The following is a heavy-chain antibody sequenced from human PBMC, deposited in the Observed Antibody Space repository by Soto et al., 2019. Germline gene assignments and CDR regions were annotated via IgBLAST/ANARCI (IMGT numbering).Heavy chain of an antibody. Sequence: PGESLKISCQTSGYSFTSYWIGWVRQMPGKGLEWMGIIYPGDSDTRYSPSFQGQVTISADKSISTAYLQWSSLKASDTAMYYCARLIMITFGGVIDALEIWGQGTMVTVSS. CDR2: IYPGDSDT. CDR3: ARLIMITFGGVIDALEI. J-gene: IGHJ3*02. V-gene: IGHV5-51*01. CDR1: GYSFTSYW. D-gene: IGHD3-16*02.